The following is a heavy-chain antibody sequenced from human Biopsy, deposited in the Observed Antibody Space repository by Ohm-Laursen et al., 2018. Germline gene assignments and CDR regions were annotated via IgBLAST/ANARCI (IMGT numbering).Heavy chain of an antibody. CDR3: AREIYPTTIYRPVDS. V-gene: IGHV3-33*08. D-gene: IGHD3-3*01. CDR2: IWYDGRNQ. Sequence: SLRLSCAASGFTFNNYGMQWVRQAPGKRLEWVAVIWYDGRNQYYADFVKGRFTISRDNSKNTLYLQMNSLRAEDTAVYFCAREIYPTTIYRPVDSWGQGTLVTVSS. CDR1: GFTFNNYG. J-gene: IGHJ5*01.